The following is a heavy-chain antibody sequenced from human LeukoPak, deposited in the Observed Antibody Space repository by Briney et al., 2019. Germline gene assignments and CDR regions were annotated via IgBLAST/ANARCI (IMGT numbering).Heavy chain of an antibody. CDR2: ISGSGGST. J-gene: IGHJ4*02. V-gene: IGHV3-23*01. Sequence: PGGSLRLSCAASGFTFSSYAMSWVRQAPGKGLEWVSAISGSGGSTYYADSVKGRFTISRDNSKNTLYLQMNSLRAEDTAVYYCAKPGRPDIAAAGTFPRFDYWGQGTLVTVSS. CDR3: AKPGRPDIAAAGTFPRFDY. CDR1: GFTFSSYA. D-gene: IGHD6-13*01.